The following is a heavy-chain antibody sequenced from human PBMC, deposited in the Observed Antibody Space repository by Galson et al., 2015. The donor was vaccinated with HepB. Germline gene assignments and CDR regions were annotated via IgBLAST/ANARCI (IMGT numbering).Heavy chain of an antibody. D-gene: IGHD3-9*01. Sequence: SVKVSCKAYGYSFISSAMHWVRQAPGQKLEWMGWINPGNGNTEYSEKFQGRVTITRDTSATTVYLELSSLRSDDTAVYYFARVGPRRYYDWERNNWFDPWGQGSLVTVSS. J-gene: IGHJ5*02. CDR2: INPGNGNT. CDR3: ARVGPRRYYDWERNNWFDP. V-gene: IGHV1-3*01. CDR1: GYSFISSA.